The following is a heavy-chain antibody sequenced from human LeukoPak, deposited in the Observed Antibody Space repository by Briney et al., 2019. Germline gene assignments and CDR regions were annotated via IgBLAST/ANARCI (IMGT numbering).Heavy chain of an antibody. CDR2: ISGSGGST. CDR3: AKDSQFHCSGGRRYFDY. V-gene: IGHV3-23*01. CDR1: GFTFSSYA. D-gene: IGHD2-15*01. Sequence: GGSLRLSCAASGFTFSSYAMSWVRQAPGKGLEWVSAISGSGGSTYNADSVKGRFTISRDNSKNTLYLQMNSLRAEDTAVYYCAKDSQFHCSGGRRYFDYWGQGTLVTVSS. J-gene: IGHJ4*02.